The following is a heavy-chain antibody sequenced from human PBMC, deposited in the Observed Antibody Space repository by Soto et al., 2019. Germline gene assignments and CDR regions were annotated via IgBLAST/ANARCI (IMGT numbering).Heavy chain of an antibody. Sequence: PSETLSLTCTVSVGSISSYYWSWIRQPPGKGLEWIGFIHYSGSTNYNPSLKGRVTMSVDTSKNQFSLKLTSVNTADTAIYYCTGGGDPYKTGHWGQGTLVTVSS. CDR2: IHYSGST. J-gene: IGHJ4*02. D-gene: IGHD2-21*01. CDR1: VGSISSYY. CDR3: TGGGDPYKTGH. V-gene: IGHV4-59*01.